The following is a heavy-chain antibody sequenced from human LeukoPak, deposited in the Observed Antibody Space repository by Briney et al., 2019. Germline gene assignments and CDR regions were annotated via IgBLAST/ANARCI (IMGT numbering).Heavy chain of an antibody. Sequence: PSETLSLTCTVSGGSINTYSWNLIRQPPGKGLERIGNISYSGITDYNPSLQSRVTISVDTSKNQFFLNLRSVTAADTAVYYCARGVTQQLGYYYSYHMDVWGKGTTVTVSS. J-gene: IGHJ6*03. CDR3: ARGVTQQLGYYYSYHMDV. D-gene: IGHD6-13*01. CDR1: GGSINTYS. CDR2: ISYSGIT. V-gene: IGHV4-59*01.